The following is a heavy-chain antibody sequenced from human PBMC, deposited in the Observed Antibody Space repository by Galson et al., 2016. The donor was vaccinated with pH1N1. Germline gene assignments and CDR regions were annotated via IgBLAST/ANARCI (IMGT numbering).Heavy chain of an antibody. Sequence: QSGAEVKKPGESPKISCQGSGYSFSSHWIGWVRQMPGKGLEWMGIIYPGDSDTKYSPSFQGQVTFSADKSSNTAYVQWNSLKTSDTAMYFCARRSAVAGVDYWGQGTLVTVSS. CDR2: IYPGDSDT. D-gene: IGHD6-19*01. CDR3: ARRSAVAGVDY. J-gene: IGHJ4*02. CDR1: GYSFSSHW. V-gene: IGHV5-51*01.